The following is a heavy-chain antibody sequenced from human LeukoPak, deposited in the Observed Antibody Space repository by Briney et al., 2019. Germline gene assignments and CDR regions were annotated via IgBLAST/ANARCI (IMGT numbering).Heavy chain of an antibody. D-gene: IGHD3-10*01. CDR3: ATDYYGSGSYEI. V-gene: IGHV1-8*01. Sequence: ASVKVSCKASGYTFTSYDINWVRQATGQGLEWMGWMNPNSGNTGYAQKFQGRVTITRNTPISTAYTELSSLRSEDTAMYYCATDYYGSGSYEIWGQGTMVTVSS. CDR2: MNPNSGNT. J-gene: IGHJ3*02. CDR1: GYTFTSYD.